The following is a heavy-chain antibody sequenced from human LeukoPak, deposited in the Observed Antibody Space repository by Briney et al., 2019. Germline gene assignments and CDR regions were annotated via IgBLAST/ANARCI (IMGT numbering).Heavy chain of an antibody. CDR2: ISYSGTT. D-gene: IGHD5/OR15-5a*01. CDR3: ARDKGLPQAFDI. J-gene: IGHJ3*02. Sequence: SETLSLTCTVSGGSISSSSFYWSWIRQPPGKGLEYIGYISYSGTTSYNPSLKSRVTISVDTSKNQFSLKLTSVTAADTAVYYCARDKGLPQAFDIWGQGTMVTVSS. CDR1: GGSISSSSFY. V-gene: IGHV4-61*01.